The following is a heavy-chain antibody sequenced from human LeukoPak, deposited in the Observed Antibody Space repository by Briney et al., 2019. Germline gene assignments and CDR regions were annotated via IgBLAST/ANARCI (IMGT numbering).Heavy chain of an antibody. CDR3: ARGYSSSWYFDY. CDR1: GFTFSSYA. V-gene: IGHV3-30-3*01. CDR2: ISYDGSNK. D-gene: IGHD6-13*01. Sequence: GGSLRLSCAASGFTFSSYAMHRVRQAPGKGLEWVAVISYDGSNKYYADSVKGRFTISRDNSKNTLYLQMDSLRAEDTAVYYCARGYSSSWYFDYWGQGTLVTVSS. J-gene: IGHJ4*02.